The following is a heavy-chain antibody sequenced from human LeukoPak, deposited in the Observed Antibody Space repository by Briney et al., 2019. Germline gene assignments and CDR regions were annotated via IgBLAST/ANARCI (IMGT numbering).Heavy chain of an antibody. Sequence: PSETLSLTCAVYGGSFSGYYWSWIRQPPGKGLEWIGEINHSGSTNYNPSLKSRVTISVDTSKNQFSLKLSSVTAADTAVYYCARVSTPHIFSRNWFDPWGQGTLVTVSS. V-gene: IGHV4-34*01. D-gene: IGHD3-3*02. CDR1: GGSFSGYY. J-gene: IGHJ5*02. CDR3: ARVSTPHIFSRNWFDP. CDR2: INHSGST.